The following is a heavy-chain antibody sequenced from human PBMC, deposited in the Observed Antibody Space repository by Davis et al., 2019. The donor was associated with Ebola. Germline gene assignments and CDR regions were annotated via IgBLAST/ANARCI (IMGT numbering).Heavy chain of an antibody. Sequence: SVKVSCKASGYTFTSYGISWVRQAPGQGLEWMGGIIPIFGTANYAQKFQGRVTITADESTSTAYMELSSLRSEDTAVYYCAREGSRAYGYWGQGTLVTVSS. CDR1: GYTFTSYG. D-gene: IGHD2-2*01. J-gene: IGHJ4*02. V-gene: IGHV1-69*13. CDR2: IIPIFGTA. CDR3: AREGSRAYGY.